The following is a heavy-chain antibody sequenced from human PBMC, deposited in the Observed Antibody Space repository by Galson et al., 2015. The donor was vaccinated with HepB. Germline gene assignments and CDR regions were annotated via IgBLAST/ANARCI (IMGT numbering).Heavy chain of an antibody. CDR1: GVTFSRSD. J-gene: IGHJ2*01. D-gene: IGHD7-27*01. CDR3: SREISVRPTGDHRGDRGWYFDL. CDR2: IGSGGDS. Sequence: ALRLSCAASGVTFSRSDMHWGRHGPGTGLEWVSAIGSGGDSYYADSVKGRFIISKENVKNSLFLQMDSLGAGDTAIYYCSREISVRPTGDHRGDRGWYFDLWGRGTLVIVSS. V-gene: IGHV3-13*01.